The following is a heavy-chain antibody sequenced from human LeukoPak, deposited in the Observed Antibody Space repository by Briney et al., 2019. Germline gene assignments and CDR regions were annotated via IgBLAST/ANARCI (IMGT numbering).Heavy chain of an antibody. Sequence: SETLSLTCTVSGGSISSGDYYWSWIRQPPGKGLEWIGYIYYSGSTYYNPSLKSRVTISVDTSKNQFSLKLSSVTDADTAVYYCARERINGGTGTYIFDYWGQGTLVTVSS. CDR1: GGSISSGDYY. CDR2: IYYSGST. D-gene: IGHD3-10*01. J-gene: IGHJ4*02. V-gene: IGHV4-30-4*01. CDR3: ARERINGGTGTYIFDY.